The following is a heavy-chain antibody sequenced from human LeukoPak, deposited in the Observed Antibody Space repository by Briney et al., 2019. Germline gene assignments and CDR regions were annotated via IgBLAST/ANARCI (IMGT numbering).Heavy chain of an antibody. D-gene: IGHD2-15*01. J-gene: IGHJ4*02. CDR1: GGSISSCY. CDR2: IYYSGST. Sequence: PSVTLSLTCTVSGGSISSCYWSWIRQPPGKGLEWIGYIYYSGSTNYNPSLKSRVTISVDTSKNQFSLKLSSVTAADTAVYYCARERCSGGSCYLGGVLRGYFDSWGQGTLVTVSS. CDR3: ARERCSGGSCYLGGVLRGYFDS. V-gene: IGHV4-59*01.